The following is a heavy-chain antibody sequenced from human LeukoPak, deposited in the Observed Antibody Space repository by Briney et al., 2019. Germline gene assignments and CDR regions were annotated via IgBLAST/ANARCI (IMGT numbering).Heavy chain of an antibody. CDR3: ARTIAVAGDFDS. CDR2: IYYSGNA. Sequence: SETLSLTCTVSGGSISRGFYYWGWIRQPPGKGLEWLGTIYYSGNAYYNSSLRSRVTMFVDTSKNQFSLNLTSVTAADTAMYYCARTIAVAGDFDSWGQGTLVTVSS. J-gene: IGHJ4*02. V-gene: IGHV4-39*01. D-gene: IGHD6-19*01. CDR1: GGSISRGFYY.